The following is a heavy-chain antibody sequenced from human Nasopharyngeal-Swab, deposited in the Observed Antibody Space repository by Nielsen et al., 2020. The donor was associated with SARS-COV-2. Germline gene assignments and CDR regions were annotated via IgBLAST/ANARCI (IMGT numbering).Heavy chain of an antibody. V-gene: IGHV4-34*01. CDR2: INHSGST. J-gene: IGHJ4*02. CDR3: ARKSRGYYGSGSFDY. D-gene: IGHD3-10*01. Sequence: SETLSLTCAVYGGSFSGYCWNWIRQPPGKGLEWIGEINHSGSTNYNPSLRSRVTISVNTSKNQFSLKLSSVTTADTAVYYCARKSRGYYGSGSFDYWGQGTLVTVSS. CDR1: GGSFSGYC.